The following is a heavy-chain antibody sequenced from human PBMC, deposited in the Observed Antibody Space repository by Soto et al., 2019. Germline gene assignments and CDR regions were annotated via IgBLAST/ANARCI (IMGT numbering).Heavy chain of an antibody. CDR2: ISSSSSTI. CDR3: ARGSSSWYDAFDI. V-gene: IGHV3-48*01. D-gene: IGHD6-13*01. CDR1: GFTFSSYS. Sequence: GGSLRLSCAASGFTFSSYSMNWVRQAPGKGLEWVSYISSSSSTIYYADSVKGRFTISRDNAKNSLYLQMNSLRAEDTAVYDCARGSSSWYDAFDIWGQGTMVTVSS. J-gene: IGHJ3*02.